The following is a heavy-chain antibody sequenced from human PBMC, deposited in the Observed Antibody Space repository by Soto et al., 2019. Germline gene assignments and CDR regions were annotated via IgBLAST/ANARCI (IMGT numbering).Heavy chain of an antibody. V-gene: IGHV4-34*01. Sequence: PSETLSLTCAVYGGSFSVYYWSWIRQPPGKGLEWVGEITHSGSTNYNPSLKSRVTISVDTSKNQFSLKLSSVTAADTAVYYCARSPIMITFGGIDYWGQGTLVTVSS. CDR1: GGSFSVYY. CDR2: ITHSGST. D-gene: IGHD3-16*01. CDR3: ARSPIMITFGGIDY. J-gene: IGHJ4*02.